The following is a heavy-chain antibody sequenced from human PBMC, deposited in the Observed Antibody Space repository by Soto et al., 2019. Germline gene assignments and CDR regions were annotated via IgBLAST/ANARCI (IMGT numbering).Heavy chain of an antibody. Sequence: LRLSCVASGFTFDTYGIHWVRQSPCKWLQWVALISYEGSNTYYADSVRGRFTISRDNSKNTLYLQINALRPEDTGVYYCARVTPGNNLYYFSGLDVWGQGTSVTVSS. V-gene: IGHV3-30-3*01. J-gene: IGHJ6*02. CDR1: GFTFDTYG. D-gene: IGHD1-1*01. CDR3: ARVTPGNNLYYFSGLDV. CDR2: ISYEGSNT.